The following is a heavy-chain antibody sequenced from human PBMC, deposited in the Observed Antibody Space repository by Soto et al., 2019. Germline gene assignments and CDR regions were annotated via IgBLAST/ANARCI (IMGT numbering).Heavy chain of an antibody. V-gene: IGHV1-69*01. Sequence: QVQLVQSGAEVKKPGSSVKVSCKASGGTFSSYAISWVRQAPGQGLEWMGGIIPISGTANYAQKFQGRVTITADESTSTAYMELSSLRSEDTAVYYCARSQGSSTSLEIYYYYYYGMDVWCQRTTVTVSS. CDR3: ARSQGSSTSLEIYYYYYYGMDV. D-gene: IGHD2-2*01. CDR2: IIPISGTA. J-gene: IGHJ6*02. CDR1: GGTFSSYA.